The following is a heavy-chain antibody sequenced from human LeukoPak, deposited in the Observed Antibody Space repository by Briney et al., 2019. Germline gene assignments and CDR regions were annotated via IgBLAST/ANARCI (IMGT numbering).Heavy chain of an antibody. J-gene: IGHJ4*02. V-gene: IGHV4-59*01. CDR2: IYYSGST. CDR1: GGSISSYY. D-gene: IGHD6-13*01. CDR3: ARGQLYSSTGVDY. Sequence: SEILSLTCTVPGGSISSYYWSWIRQRPGKGLEWIGYIYYSGSTNYNPSLKSRVTISVDTSKNQFSLKLSSVTAADTAVYYCARGQLYSSTGVDYWGQGTLVTVSS.